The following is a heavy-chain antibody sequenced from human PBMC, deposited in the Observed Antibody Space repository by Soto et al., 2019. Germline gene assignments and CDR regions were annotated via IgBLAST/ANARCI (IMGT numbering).Heavy chain of an antibody. V-gene: IGHV1-3*01. CDR3: ARDYADIAVAGIPLLAH. CDR1: GFTFIKYA. J-gene: IGHJ4*01. CDR2: INAGNGNT. D-gene: IGHD6-19*01. Sequence: QVQLVQSGAEVKKPGASVNVSCKASGFTFIKYAMHWVRQAPGQRLEWMGWINAGNGNTRYSQRWQGRVTITGDTSASTVYMDLSSLRSEDTAVYDCARDYADIAVAGIPLLAHWGQGTLVTVSS.